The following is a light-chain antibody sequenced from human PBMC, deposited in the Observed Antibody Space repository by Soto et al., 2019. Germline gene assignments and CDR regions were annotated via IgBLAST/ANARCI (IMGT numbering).Light chain of an antibody. CDR3: QQRSNWPIT. Sequence: EIVLTQSPATLSLSPGERATLSCRASQSVSSYLAWYQQKPGQAPRLLIYDASSRATGIPARFSGSGSGTDFTLTIRSLEPEDFAVYYCQQRSNWPITFGQGTRLEIK. J-gene: IGKJ5*01. V-gene: IGKV3-11*01. CDR1: QSVSSY. CDR2: DAS.